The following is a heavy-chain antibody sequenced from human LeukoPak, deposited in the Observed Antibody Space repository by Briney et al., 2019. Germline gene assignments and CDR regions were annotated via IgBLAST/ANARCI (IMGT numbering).Heavy chain of an antibody. CDR2: ISSSSSTI. J-gene: IGHJ4*02. Sequence: GGSLRLSCAASGFTFSSYSMNWVRQAPGKGLEWVSYISSSSSTIYYADSVKGRFTISRDNAKNSLYLQMNSLRDEDTAVYYCARGKYYGSGSPFDYWGPGTLVTVSS. D-gene: IGHD3-10*01. CDR1: GFTFSSYS. V-gene: IGHV3-48*02. CDR3: ARGKYYGSGSPFDY.